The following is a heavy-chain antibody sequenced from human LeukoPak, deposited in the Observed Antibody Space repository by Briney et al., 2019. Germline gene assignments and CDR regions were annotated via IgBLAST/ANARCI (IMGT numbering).Heavy chain of an antibody. V-gene: IGHV3-21*01. CDR1: GFTFSSYS. J-gene: IGHJ6*03. CDR2: ISSSSSYI. Sequence: GGSLRLSCAASGFTFSSYSMNWVRQAPGKGLEWVSSISSSSSYIYYADSVKGRFTISRDNAKNSLYLQMNSLRAEDTAVYYCARDGTPRASGYYYYMDVWGKGTTVTVSS. CDR3: ARDGTPRASGYYYYMDV.